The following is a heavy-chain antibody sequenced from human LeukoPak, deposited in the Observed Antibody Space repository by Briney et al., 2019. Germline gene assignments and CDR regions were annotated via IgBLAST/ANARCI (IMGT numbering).Heavy chain of an antibody. CDR1: GASFSGYY. Sequence: SETLSLTCAVYGASFSGYYWSWIRQPPGRGLDWIGEISHDGSTSYNPSLKSRLTISVDTSKNQFSLKLSSVTAADTAVYYCARVLYSSGWPTGNWFDPWGQGTLVTVSS. D-gene: IGHD6-19*01. CDR2: ISHDGST. CDR3: ARVLYSSGWPTGNWFDP. J-gene: IGHJ5*02. V-gene: IGHV4-34*01.